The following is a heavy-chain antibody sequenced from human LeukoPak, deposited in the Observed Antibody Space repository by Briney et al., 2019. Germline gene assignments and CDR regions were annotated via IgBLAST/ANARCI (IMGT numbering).Heavy chain of an antibody. CDR1: GYSFTNYW. J-gene: IGHJ4*02. D-gene: IGHD1-7*01. V-gene: IGHV5-51*01. Sequence: GESLQISCKGSGYSFTNYWIGWVRPMPGKGLEWMGIIYCGDSDTRYSPSFQGQVTISADKSISTAYLQWSSLKASDTAMYYCARKTGTTIDYWGQGTLVTVSS. CDR2: IYCGDSDT. CDR3: ARKTGTTIDY.